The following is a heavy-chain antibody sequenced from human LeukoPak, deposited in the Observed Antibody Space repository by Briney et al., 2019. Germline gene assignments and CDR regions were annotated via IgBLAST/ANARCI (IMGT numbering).Heavy chain of an antibody. CDR2: IYSGGST. CDR3: ARVPSPVGATFYFDY. CDR1: GFTVSSNY. J-gene: IGHJ4*02. Sequence: GSLRLSCAASGFTVSSNYMSWVRQAPGKGLEWVSVIYSGGSTYYADSVKGRFTISRDNSKNTLYLQMNSLRAEDTAVYYCARVPSPVGATFYFDYWGQGTLVTVSS. D-gene: IGHD1-26*01. V-gene: IGHV3-66*01.